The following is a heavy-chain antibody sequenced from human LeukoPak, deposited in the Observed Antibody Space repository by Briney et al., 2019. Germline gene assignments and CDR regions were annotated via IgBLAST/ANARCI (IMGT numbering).Heavy chain of an antibody. Sequence: GGSLRLSCAASGFTFSTYAMSWVRQPPGKGLEWVSAISGSGATTYYADSVKGRFTISRDNSKNTLYLQMNSLRAEDTAVYYCAKGPVLTHPDYFDYWGQGTLVTVSS. CDR3: AKGPVLTHPDYFDY. V-gene: IGHV3-23*01. CDR1: GFTFSTYA. D-gene: IGHD3-9*01. CDR2: ISGSGATT. J-gene: IGHJ4*02.